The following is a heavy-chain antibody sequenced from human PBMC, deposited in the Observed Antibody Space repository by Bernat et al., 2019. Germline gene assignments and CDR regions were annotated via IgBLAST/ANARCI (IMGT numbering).Heavy chain of an antibody. CDR2: IIPILGIA. Sequence: QVQLVQSGAEVKKPGSSVTVSCKASGGPFSSYAISWVRQAPGQGLEWMGRIIPILGIANYAQKFQGRGTITAAKCTSVAYMELRSLSSKATAVYYCAGTSDPYCSGGSCYSEYPLDYWGQGTLVTVSS. D-gene: IGHD2-15*01. CDR3: AGTSDPYCSGGSCYSEYPLDY. V-gene: IGHV1-69*04. CDR1: GGPFSSYA. J-gene: IGHJ4*02.